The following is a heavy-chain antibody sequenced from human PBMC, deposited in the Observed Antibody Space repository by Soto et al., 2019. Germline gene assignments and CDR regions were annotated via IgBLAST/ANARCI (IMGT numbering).Heavy chain of an antibody. J-gene: IGHJ5*02. CDR3: ARGFSGTFWSGYYTSNWFDP. Sequence: ASVKVSCKASGYTFTSYDINWVRQATGQGLEWMGWMNPNSGNTGYAQKFQGRVTMTRNTSISTAYMELSSLRSEDTAVYYCARGFSGTFWSGYYTSNWFDPWGQGNLVTVSS. CDR1: GYTFTSYD. D-gene: IGHD3-3*01. CDR2: MNPNSGNT. V-gene: IGHV1-8*01.